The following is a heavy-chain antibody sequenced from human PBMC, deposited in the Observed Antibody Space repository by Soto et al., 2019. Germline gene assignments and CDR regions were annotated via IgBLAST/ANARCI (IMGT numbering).Heavy chain of an antibody. CDR2: INSDGSST. CDR3: ARGWSLNWYFDL. D-gene: IGHD3-3*01. J-gene: IGHJ2*01. Sequence: EVQLVESGGGLVQPGGSLRLSCAASGFTFSSYWMHWVRQAPGKGLVWVSRINSDGSSTSYADSVKGRFTISRDNAKNTLYRQMNSLRAEDTAVYYCARGWSLNWYFDLWGRGTLVTVSS. V-gene: IGHV3-74*01. CDR1: GFTFSSYW.